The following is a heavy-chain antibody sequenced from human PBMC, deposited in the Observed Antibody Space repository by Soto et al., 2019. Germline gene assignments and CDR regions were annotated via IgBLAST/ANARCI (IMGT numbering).Heavy chain of an antibody. D-gene: IGHD3-10*01. CDR1: GGAISSYY. V-gene: IGHV4-4*07. Sequence: QVQLQESGPGLVKPSETLSLTCTVSGGAISSYYWSWIRQPAGKGLEWIGRLYTSGSTNYNPSLKCRVAMAVETTKNQCSLKLSSVTAADTAVYYCARDVLLWFGELTYFDYWGQGTLVTVSS. J-gene: IGHJ4*02. CDR3: ARDVLLWFGELTYFDY. CDR2: LYTSGST.